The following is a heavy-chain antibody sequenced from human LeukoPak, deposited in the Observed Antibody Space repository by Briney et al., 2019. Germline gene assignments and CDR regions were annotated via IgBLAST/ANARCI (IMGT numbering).Heavy chain of an antibody. V-gene: IGHV3-21*01. CDR1: VFPLKIYN. J-gene: IGHJ4*02. Sequence: GGPQTLPCAASVFPLKIYNMLWLPHATGEGLEWVTSISSSSSYIYYADSVKGRFTISRDNAKNSLYLQMNSLRAEDTAVYYCARMYCSGGSCYHPDRVDYWGQGTLVTVSS. D-gene: IGHD2-15*01. CDR3: ARMYCSGGSCYHPDRVDY. CDR2: ISSSSSYI.